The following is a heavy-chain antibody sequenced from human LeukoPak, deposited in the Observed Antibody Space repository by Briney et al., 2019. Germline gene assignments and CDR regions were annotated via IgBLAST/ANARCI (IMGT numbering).Heavy chain of an antibody. J-gene: IGHJ5*02. Sequence: SVKVSCKASGGTFSSYAISWVRQAPGQGLEWMGGIIPIFGTANYAQKFQGRVTITADESTSIAYMELSSLRSEDTAVYYCARVGAHSKKTYNWFDPWGQGTLVTVSS. D-gene: IGHD2-21*01. V-gene: IGHV1-69*01. CDR2: IIPIFGTA. CDR3: ARVGAHSKKTYNWFDP. CDR1: GGTFSSYA.